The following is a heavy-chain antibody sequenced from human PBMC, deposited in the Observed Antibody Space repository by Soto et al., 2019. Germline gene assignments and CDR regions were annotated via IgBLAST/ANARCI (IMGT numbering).Heavy chain of an antibody. D-gene: IGHD3-22*01. J-gene: IGHJ1*01. Sequence: GGSLRLSCAASGFTFISYTMNWVRQAPGKGLEWVSAISGSGDNTYYADSVKGRFTISRDNSKNTLYLQMNSLRAEDTAVYYCAASGYYYDSSGYYPLAEYFQHWGQGTLVTVSS. CDR2: ISGSGDNT. CDR1: GFTFISYT. CDR3: AASGYYYDSSGYYPLAEYFQH. V-gene: IGHV3-23*01.